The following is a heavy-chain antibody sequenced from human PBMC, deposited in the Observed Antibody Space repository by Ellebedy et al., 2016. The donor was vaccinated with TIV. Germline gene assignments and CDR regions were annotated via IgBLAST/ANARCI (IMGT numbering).Heavy chain of an antibody. CDR3: AKDKGGYSFFFDY. J-gene: IGHJ4*02. Sequence: GESLKISCAASGFTFSNFGMYWVRQAPGKGLEWVAFISYDGSDNYYVDSVKGRFTISRDNSKNTLYLQMSSLRTEDTAVYYCAKDKGGYSFFFDYWGQGRLVTVSS. D-gene: IGHD5-18*01. V-gene: IGHV3-30*18. CDR1: GFTFSNFG. CDR2: ISYDGSDN.